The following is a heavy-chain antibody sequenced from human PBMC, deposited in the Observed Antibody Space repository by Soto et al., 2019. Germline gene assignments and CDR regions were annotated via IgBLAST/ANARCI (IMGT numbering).Heavy chain of an antibody. D-gene: IGHD6-19*01. V-gene: IGHV4-30-4*01. Sequence: QVQLQESGPGLVKPSQTLSLTCTVSGGSISGGDYYWSWIRQPPGKGLERIGYVYYSGSTYYNPSLKSRVTIPVDTSKNQFTLKLSSVTAADTAVYYCARATYISGWYFGYWGQGTLVTVSS. CDR2: VYYSGST. CDR3: ARATYISGWYFGY. CDR1: GGSISGGDYY. J-gene: IGHJ4*02.